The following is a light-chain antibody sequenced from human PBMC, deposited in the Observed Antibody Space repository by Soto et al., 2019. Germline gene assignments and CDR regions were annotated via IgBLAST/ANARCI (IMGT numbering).Light chain of an antibody. Sequence: DIQITHSPSSLSESVVDRVNLTLRASQSISSYLNWYQQKPGKAPKLLIYAASSLQSGVPSRFSGSGSGTDFTLTIRSLQPEDFATYYCQQSYSTPLGLNCGGGNTGDIK. CDR1: QSISSY. J-gene: IGKJ4*01. V-gene: IGKV1-39*01. CDR3: QQSYSTPLGLN. CDR2: AAS.